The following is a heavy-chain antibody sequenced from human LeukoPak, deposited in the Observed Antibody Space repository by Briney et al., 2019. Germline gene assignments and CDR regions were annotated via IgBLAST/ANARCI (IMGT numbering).Heavy chain of an antibody. CDR2: INPNSGGT. V-gene: IGHV1-2*02. CDR3: ARSLGYYAGFDY. J-gene: IGHJ4*02. Sequence: GASVKVSCKASGYTFTGYYMHWVRQAPGQGLEWMGWINPNSGGTNYAQKFQGRVTMTRDTSISTAYMELSRLGSDDTAVYYCARSLGYYAGFDYWGQGTLVTVSS. D-gene: IGHD1-26*01. CDR1: GYTFTGYY.